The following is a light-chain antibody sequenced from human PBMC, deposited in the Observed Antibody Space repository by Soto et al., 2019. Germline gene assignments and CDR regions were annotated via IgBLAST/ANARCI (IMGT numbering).Light chain of an antibody. CDR2: EVS. V-gene: IGLV2-14*01. CDR1: SSDVGAYNY. Sequence: QSVLTQPASVSGSPGQSITISCAGTSSDVGAYNYVSWYQQHPGKAPKLVIYEVSNRPSGASNRFSGSKSGNTASLAISGLRSEDEADYYCAAWDDSLSGSVVFGGGTKLTVL. CDR3: AAWDDSLSGSVV. J-gene: IGLJ2*01.